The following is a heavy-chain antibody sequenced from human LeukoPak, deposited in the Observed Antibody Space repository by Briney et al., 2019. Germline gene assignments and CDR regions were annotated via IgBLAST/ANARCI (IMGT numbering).Heavy chain of an antibody. D-gene: IGHD6-19*01. CDR2: INPSGGST. CDR1: GYTFTSYC. V-gene: IGHV1-46*01. CDR3: ARDGSGIAVAGPPVY. J-gene: IGHJ4*02. Sequence: ASVKVSCKASGYTFTSYCMHWVRQAPGQGLEWMGIINPSGGSTSYAQKFQGRVTMTRDTSTSTVYMELSSLRSEDTAVYYCARDGSGIAVAGPPVYWGQGTLVTVSS.